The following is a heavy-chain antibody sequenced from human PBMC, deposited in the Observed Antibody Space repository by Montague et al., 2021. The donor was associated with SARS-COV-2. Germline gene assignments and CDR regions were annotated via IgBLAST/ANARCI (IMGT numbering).Heavy chain of an antibody. CDR1: GGSFSDYH. J-gene: IGHJ4*02. CDR2: INYGGSN. V-gene: IGHV4-34*01. D-gene: IGHD5-12*01. Sequence: SETLSLTCAVYGGSFSDYHWTWIRQSPGGGLEWIGQINYGGSNKYNPSXXSRVTISIDTSKNQFSLKLSSVTAADTAVYYCARHERQWLRLYAYYCDYWGQGTLVTVSS. CDR3: ARHERQWLRLYAYYCDY.